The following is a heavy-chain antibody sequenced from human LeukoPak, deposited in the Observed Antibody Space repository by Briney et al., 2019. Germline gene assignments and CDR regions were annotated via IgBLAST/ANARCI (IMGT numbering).Heavy chain of an antibody. J-gene: IGHJ4*02. V-gene: IGHV3-21*01. CDR3: ARVSSSSGWYVGFDY. CDR1: GFTFSSYT. D-gene: IGHD6-19*01. CDR2: ISSGSGYI. Sequence: GGSLRLSCAASGFTFSSYTMNWVRQAPGKGLEWVSSISSGSGYIYYAGAVKGRFTISRDNSKNTLYLQMNILRAEDTAVYYCARVSSSSGWYVGFDYWGQGTLVTVSS.